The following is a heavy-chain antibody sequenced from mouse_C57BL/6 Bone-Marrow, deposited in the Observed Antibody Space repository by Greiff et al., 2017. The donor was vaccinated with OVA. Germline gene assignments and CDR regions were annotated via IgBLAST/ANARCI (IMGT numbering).Heavy chain of an antibody. CDR1: GFTFSDYY. Sequence: EVQGVESGGGLVQPGGSLKLSCAASGFTFSDYYMYWVRQTPEKRLEWVAYISNGGGSTYYPDTVKGRFTISRDNAKNTLYLQMSRLKSDDTAMYYCARQEYYLYFDYWGQGTTLTVSS. D-gene: IGHD1-1*01. J-gene: IGHJ2*01. CDR3: ARQEYYLYFDY. CDR2: ISNGGGST. V-gene: IGHV5-12*01.